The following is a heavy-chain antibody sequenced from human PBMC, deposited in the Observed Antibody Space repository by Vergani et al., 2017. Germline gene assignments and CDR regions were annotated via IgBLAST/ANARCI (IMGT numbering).Heavy chain of an antibody. J-gene: IGHJ4*02. Sequence: QVQLQESGPGLVKPSQTLFITCTVSGGSISSGGYYWSWIRQPPGKGLEWIGYIYYSGSTYYNPSLKSRVTISVDTSKNQFSLKLSSVTAADTAVYYCARDPSPYDSSGSAGYWGQGTLVTVSS. CDR1: GGSISSGGYY. CDR2: IYYSGST. D-gene: IGHD3-22*01. V-gene: IGHV4-31*03. CDR3: ARDPSPYDSSGSAGY.